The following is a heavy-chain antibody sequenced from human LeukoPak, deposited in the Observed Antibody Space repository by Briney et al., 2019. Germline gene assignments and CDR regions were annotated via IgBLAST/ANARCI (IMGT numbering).Heavy chain of an antibody. CDR3: TRGDLPQYYFDY. CDR1: GFTFSSYW. J-gene: IGHJ4*02. Sequence: PGGSLRLSCAASGFTFSSYWMSWVRQAPGKGLEWVANIKQDGSEKYYVDSVKGRFTISRDNSKNTLYLQMNSLRAEDTAVYYCTRGDLPQYYFDYWGQGTLVTVSS. V-gene: IGHV3-7*01. CDR2: IKQDGSEK. D-gene: IGHD5-24*01.